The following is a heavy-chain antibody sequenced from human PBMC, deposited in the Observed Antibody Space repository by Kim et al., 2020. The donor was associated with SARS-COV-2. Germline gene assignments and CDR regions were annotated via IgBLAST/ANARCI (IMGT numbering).Heavy chain of an antibody. CDR1: GGSISSSSYY. CDR3: ARRIAAAGTFPFDY. CDR2: IYYSGST. V-gene: IGHV4-39*01. Sequence: SETLSLTCTVSGGSISSSSYYWGWIRQPPGKGLEWIGSIYYSGSTYYNPSLKSRVTISVDTSKNQFSLKLSSVTAADTAVYYCARRIAAAGTFPFDYWG. J-gene: IGHJ4*01. D-gene: IGHD6-13*01.